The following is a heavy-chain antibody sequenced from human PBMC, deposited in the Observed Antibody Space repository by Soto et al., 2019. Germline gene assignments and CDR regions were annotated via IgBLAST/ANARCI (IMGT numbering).Heavy chain of an antibody. V-gene: IGHV4-59*08. J-gene: IGHJ4*02. Sequence: SETLSLTCTVSGGSISSYYWSWIRQPPGKGLEWIGYIYYSGSTNYNPSLKSRVTISVDTSKNQFSLKLSSVTAADTAVYYCARHSIAAAGSPGDYWGQGTLVTVSS. D-gene: IGHD6-13*01. CDR2: IYYSGST. CDR3: ARHSIAAAGSPGDY. CDR1: GGSISSYY.